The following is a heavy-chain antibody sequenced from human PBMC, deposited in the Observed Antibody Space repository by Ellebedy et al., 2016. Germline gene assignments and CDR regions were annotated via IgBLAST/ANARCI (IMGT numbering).Heavy chain of an antibody. J-gene: IGHJ5*02. D-gene: IGHD3-3*01. Sequence: SETLSLTCAVYGGSFSGYYWSWIRQPPGKGLEWIGEINHSGSTNYNPSLKSRVTISVDTSKNQFSLKLSSVTAADTAVYYCARGDYYDFWSGYSAWGQGTLVTVSS. CDR1: GGSFSGYY. V-gene: IGHV4-34*01. CDR3: ARGDYYDFWSGYSA. CDR2: INHSGST.